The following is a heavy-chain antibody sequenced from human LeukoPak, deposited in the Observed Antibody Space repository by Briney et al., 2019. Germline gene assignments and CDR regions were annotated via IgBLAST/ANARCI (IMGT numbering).Heavy chain of an antibody. Sequence: PGGSLRLSCAASGFTFSSYSMNWVRQAPGKGLEWVSSISSSSSYIYYADSVKGRFTISRDNAKNSLYLQMSSLRAEDTAVYYCASRRAHFYSRGGSYAFDIWGQGTMVTVSS. CDR1: GFTFSSYS. CDR2: ISSSSSYI. CDR3: ASRRAHFYSRGGSYAFDI. V-gene: IGHV3-21*01. J-gene: IGHJ3*02. D-gene: IGHD2-15*01.